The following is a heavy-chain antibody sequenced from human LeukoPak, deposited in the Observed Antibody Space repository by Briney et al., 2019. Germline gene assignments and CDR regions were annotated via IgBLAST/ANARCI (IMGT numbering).Heavy chain of an antibody. V-gene: IGHV1-46*01. CDR1: GYTFTSYY. Sequence: GASVKVSCKASGYTFTSYYMHWVRQAPGQGLEWMGITNPSGGSTSYAQKFQGRVTMTRDMSTSTVYMELSSLRSEDTAVYYCAREASPEGIVVVPAAMGDYWGQGTLVTVSS. CDR3: AREASPEGIVVVPAAMGDY. J-gene: IGHJ4*02. CDR2: TNPSGGST. D-gene: IGHD2-2*01.